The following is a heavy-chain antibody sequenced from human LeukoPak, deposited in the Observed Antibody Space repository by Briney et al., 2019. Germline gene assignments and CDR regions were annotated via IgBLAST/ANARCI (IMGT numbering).Heavy chain of an antibody. CDR2: ISGSGDNT. J-gene: IGHJ4*02. V-gene: IGHV3-23*01. Sequence: TGGSLRLSCAASGFTFSSYAMSWVRQAPGKGLEWVSGISGSGDNTYYADSVKGRFTISRDNSKNTLYVQVNSLGTEDTAAYYCAKGSYYDSSGSFYLDYWGQGTLVTVSS. CDR3: AKGSYYDSSGSFYLDY. D-gene: IGHD3-22*01. CDR1: GFTFSSYA.